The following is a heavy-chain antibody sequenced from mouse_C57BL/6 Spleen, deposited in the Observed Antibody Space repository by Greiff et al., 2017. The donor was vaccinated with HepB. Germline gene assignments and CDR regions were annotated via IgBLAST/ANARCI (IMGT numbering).Heavy chain of an antibody. J-gene: IGHJ2*01. CDR2: IDPSDSYT. Sequence: VQLQQSGAELVKPGASVKLSCKASGYTFTSYWMQWVKQRPGQGLEWIGEIDPSDSYTNYNQKFKGKATLTVDTSSSTAYMQLSSLTSEDSAVYYCARGAVPEDYWGQGTTLTVSS. CDR3: ARGAVPEDY. V-gene: IGHV1-50*01. CDR1: GYTFTSYW.